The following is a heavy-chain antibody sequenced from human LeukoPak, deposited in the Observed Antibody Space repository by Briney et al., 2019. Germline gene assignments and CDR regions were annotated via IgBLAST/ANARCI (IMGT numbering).Heavy chain of an antibody. J-gene: IGHJ4*02. CDR2: ISPTGSTT. CDR1: GFSFSGHW. CDR3: ARGPNSNWSGPDF. V-gene: IGHV3-74*01. D-gene: IGHD6-6*01. Sequence: GGSLRLSCTASGFSFSGHWMHWARQLPGKGLVWVSRISPTGSTTSYADSVKGRFTVSRDNAKNTLYLQVNNLRAEDTAVYYCARGPNSNWSGPDFWGQGTLLTVSS.